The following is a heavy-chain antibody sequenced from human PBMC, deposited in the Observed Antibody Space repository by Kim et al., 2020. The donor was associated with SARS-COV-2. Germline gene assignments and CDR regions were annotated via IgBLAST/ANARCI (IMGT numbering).Heavy chain of an antibody. Sequence: ASVKVSCKASGYTFTGYYMHWVRQAPGQGLEWMGWINPNSGGTNYAQKFQGRVTMTRDTSISTAYMELSRLRSDDTAVYYCARVYSSSWYDEVWFDPWGQGTLVTVSS. J-gene: IGHJ5*02. CDR1: GYTFTGYY. V-gene: IGHV1-2*02. D-gene: IGHD6-13*01. CDR3: ARVYSSSWYDEVWFDP. CDR2: INPNSGGT.